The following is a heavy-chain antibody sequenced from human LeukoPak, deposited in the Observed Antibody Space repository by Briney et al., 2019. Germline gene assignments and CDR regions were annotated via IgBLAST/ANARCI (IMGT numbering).Heavy chain of an antibody. Sequence: GGSLRLSCAASGFTFSSYAMHWVRQAPGKGLEWVAVISYDGSNKYYADSVKGRFTISRDNSKNTLYLQMNSLRTEDTAVYYCAREIFETPRTNDYWGQGTLVTVSS. CDR3: AREIFETPRTNDY. CDR2: ISYDGSNK. CDR1: GFTFSSYA. D-gene: IGHD3-9*01. J-gene: IGHJ4*02. V-gene: IGHV3-30-3*01.